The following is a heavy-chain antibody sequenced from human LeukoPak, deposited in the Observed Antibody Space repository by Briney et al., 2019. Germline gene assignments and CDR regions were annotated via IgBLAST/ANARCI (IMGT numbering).Heavy chain of an antibody. J-gene: IGHJ6*03. D-gene: IGHD3-10*01. CDR3: ARDLMVRGPMDV. V-gene: IGHV1-46*01. CDR1: GYTFTSYY. Sequence: GASVKVSCKASGYTFTSYYMHWVRQAPGQGLEWMGIINPSGGSTSYAQNFQGRVTMTRDTSINTAYMELSRLRSDDTAVYYCARDLMVRGPMDVWGKGTTVTVSS. CDR2: INPSGGST.